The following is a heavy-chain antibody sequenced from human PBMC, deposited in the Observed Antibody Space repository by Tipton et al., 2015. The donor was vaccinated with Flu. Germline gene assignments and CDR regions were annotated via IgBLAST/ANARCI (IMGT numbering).Heavy chain of an antibody. D-gene: IGHD3-3*01. Sequence: SLRLSCTASGFTFGDYAMSWVRQAPGKGLEWVGFIRSKAYGGTTEYAASVKGRFTISRDDSKSIAYLQMNSLKTEDTAVYYCWSTDFWSGFRNIDSWGQGTLVTVSS. V-gene: IGHV3-49*04. CDR1: GFTFGDYA. CDR3: WSTDFWSGFRNIDS. CDR2: IRSKAYGGTT. J-gene: IGHJ4*02.